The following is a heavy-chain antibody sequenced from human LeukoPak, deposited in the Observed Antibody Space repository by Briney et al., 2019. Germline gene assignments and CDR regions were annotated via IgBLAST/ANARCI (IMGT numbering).Heavy chain of an antibody. J-gene: IGHJ4*02. CDR3: ARVSGSVVATEPLDY. CDR1: GFTFSDYY. D-gene: IGHD5-12*01. V-gene: IGHV3-11*01. Sequence: GGSLRLSCAASGFTFSDYYMSWIRQAPGKGLEWVSYISSSGSTIYYADSVKGRFTISRDNAKNSLYLQMNSLRAEDTAVYYCARVSGSVVATEPLDYWGQGTLVTVSS. CDR2: ISSSGSTI.